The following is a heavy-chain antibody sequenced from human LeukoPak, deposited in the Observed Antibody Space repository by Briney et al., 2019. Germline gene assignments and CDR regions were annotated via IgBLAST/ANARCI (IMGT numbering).Heavy chain of an antibody. J-gene: IGHJ6*03. CDR1: GFTFDDYG. D-gene: IGHD4-17*01. CDR2: INWNGGST. V-gene: IGHV3-20*04. CDR3: ARGAYGAASDYYYYMDV. Sequence: GGSLRLSCAASGFTFDDYGMSWVRQAPGKGQEWVSGINWNGGSTGYADSVKGRFTISRDNAKNSLYLQMNSLRAEDTALYYCARGAYGAASDYYYYMDVWGKGTTVTVSS.